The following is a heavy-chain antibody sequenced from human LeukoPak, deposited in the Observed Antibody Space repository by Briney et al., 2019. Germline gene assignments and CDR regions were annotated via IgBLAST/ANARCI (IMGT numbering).Heavy chain of an antibody. J-gene: IGHJ5*02. CDR3: ARDSGCSGWYNFENWFDP. V-gene: IGHV3-21*01. CDR2: ISSSSSYI. Sequence: GGSLRLSCAASGFTFSSYSMNWVRQAPGKGLEWVSSISSSSSYIYYADSVKGRFTISRDNAKNSLYLQMNSLRAEDTAVYYCARDSGCSGWYNFENWFDPWGQGTLVTVSS. CDR1: GFTFSSYS. D-gene: IGHD6-19*01.